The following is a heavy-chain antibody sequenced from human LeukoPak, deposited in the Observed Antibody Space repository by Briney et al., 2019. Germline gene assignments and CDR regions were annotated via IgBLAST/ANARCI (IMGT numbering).Heavy chain of an antibody. CDR1: GSSISNS. CDR2: FYKGGST. V-gene: IGHV4-4*07. Sequence: SETLSLTCSVSGSSISNSWSWIRQPAGKGLEWIGRFYKGGSTKYNFSLKSRVTMLVDTSKNLFSLKLSSVAAADTAVYYCARERYDFWSGHDKGMDVWGQGTTVTVSS. D-gene: IGHD3-3*01. J-gene: IGHJ6*02. CDR3: ARERYDFWSGHDKGMDV.